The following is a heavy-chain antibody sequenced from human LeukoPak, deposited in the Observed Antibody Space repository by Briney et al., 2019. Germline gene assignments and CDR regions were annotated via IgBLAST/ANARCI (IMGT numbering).Heavy chain of an antibody. CDR1: GGSISSGGYS. D-gene: IGHD3-10*01. Sequence: PSETLSLTCAVSGGSISSGGYSWSWIRQPPGKGLEWIGYIYHSGSTYYNPSLKSRVTISVDRSKNQFFLKLSSVTAADTAVYYCARDKFGYHDYWGQGTLVTVSS. CDR2: IYHSGST. J-gene: IGHJ4*02. CDR3: ARDKFGYHDY. V-gene: IGHV4-30-2*01.